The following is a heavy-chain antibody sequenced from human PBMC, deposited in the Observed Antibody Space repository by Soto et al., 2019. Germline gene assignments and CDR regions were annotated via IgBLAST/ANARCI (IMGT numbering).Heavy chain of an antibody. J-gene: IGHJ6*03. CDR2: IYYSGST. CDR1: GGSISSSSYY. D-gene: IGHD5-12*01. V-gene: IGHV4-39*01. Sequence: QLQLQESGPGLVKPSETLSLTCTVSGGSISSSSYYWGWIRQPPGKGLEWIGSIYYSGSTYYNPSLKSRVTISVDMSKNQFSLKLSSVTAADTAVYYCASLASGYSSYYYYYYMDVWGKGTTVTVSS. CDR3: ASLASGYSSYYYYYYMDV.